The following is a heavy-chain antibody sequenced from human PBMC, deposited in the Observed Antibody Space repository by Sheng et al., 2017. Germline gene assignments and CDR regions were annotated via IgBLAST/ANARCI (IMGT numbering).Heavy chain of an antibody. CDR2: IHSNGHA. Sequence: QEQLQESGPRLVRPVRRPLSLTCSVSGGSISGYYWCWIRQPPGRGLEWIGFIHSNGHANYNPSLRGPSXXVSGHVRNQFSLNLDSVTPADTAVYYCATGQAGDHWGQGILVSVSS. D-gene: IGHD3-10*01. J-gene: IGHJ4*02. V-gene: IGHV4-59*13. CDR3: ATGQAGDH. CDR1: GGSISGYY.